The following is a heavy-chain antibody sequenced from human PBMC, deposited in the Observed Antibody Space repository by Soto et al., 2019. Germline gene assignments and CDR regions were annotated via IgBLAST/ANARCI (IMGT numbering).Heavy chain of an antibody. CDR1: GFTFSNAW. D-gene: IGHD4-17*01. CDR2: IKSKTDGGTT. J-gene: IGHJ3*02. Sequence: PGGSLRLSCAASGFTFSNAWMSWVRQAPGKGLEWVGRIKSKTDGGTTDYAAPVKGRFTISRDDSKNTLYLQMNSLKTEDTAVYFCTTVHDYGDPMGSAFDIWGQGTMVTVSS. CDR3: TTVHDYGDPMGSAFDI. V-gene: IGHV3-15*01.